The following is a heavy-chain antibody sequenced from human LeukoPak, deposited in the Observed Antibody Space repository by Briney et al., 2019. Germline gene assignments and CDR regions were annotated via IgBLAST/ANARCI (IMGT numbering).Heavy chain of an antibody. D-gene: IGHD6-13*01. Sequence: SETLSLTCTVSGGSISSYYWSWIRQPPGKGLEWIGYIYYSGSTNYNPSLKSRVTISVDTSKNPFSLKLSSVTAADTAVYYCAREGAGYSSSWYNYFDYWGQGTLVTVSS. V-gene: IGHV4-59*01. CDR1: GGSISSYY. CDR2: IYYSGST. J-gene: IGHJ4*02. CDR3: AREGAGYSSSWYNYFDY.